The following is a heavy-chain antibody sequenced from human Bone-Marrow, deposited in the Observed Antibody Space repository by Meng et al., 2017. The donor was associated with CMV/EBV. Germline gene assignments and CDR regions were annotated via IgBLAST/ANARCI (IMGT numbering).Heavy chain of an antibody. CDR3: ARGYSSGWYRHFDY. J-gene: IGHJ4*02. CDR1: GGSISSGSYY. Sequence: QVQLQESGPGLVKPSQTLSPTCTVSGGSISSGSYYWSWIRQPAGKGLEWIGRIYTSGSTNYNPSLKSRVTISVDTSKNQFSLKLSSVTAADTAVYYCARGYSSGWYRHFDYWGQGTLVTVSS. CDR2: IYTSGST. V-gene: IGHV4-61*02. D-gene: IGHD6-19*01.